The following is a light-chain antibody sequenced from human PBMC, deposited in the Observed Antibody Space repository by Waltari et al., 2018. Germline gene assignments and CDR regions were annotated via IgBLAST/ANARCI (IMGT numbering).Light chain of an antibody. Sequence: QSALTQPASVSVSPAQSITISCTGTSSDIVAYNFVSWYQQLPGKPPKMMIYEVTKRPSGVSYRFSGSKSGNTASLTISGLRAEDEADYYCSSHANTYNFAHVVFGGGTKLTVL. V-gene: IGLV2-23*02. CDR2: EVT. CDR1: SSDIVAYNF. J-gene: IGLJ2*01. CDR3: SSHANTYNFAHVV.